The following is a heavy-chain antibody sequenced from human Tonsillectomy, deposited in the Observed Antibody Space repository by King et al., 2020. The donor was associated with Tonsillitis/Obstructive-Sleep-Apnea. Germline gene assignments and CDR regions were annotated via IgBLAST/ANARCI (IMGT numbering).Heavy chain of an antibody. CDR1: GGSISSSNW. J-gene: IGHJ5*02. CDR2: IYHSGST. V-gene: IGHV4-4*02. CDR3: ARILNSNYAMSSLNNWFDP. D-gene: IGHD4-11*01. Sequence: QLQESGPGLVKPSGTLSLTCAVSGGSISSSNWWSWVRQPPGKGLEWIGEIYHSGSTNYNPSLKSRVTISVDKSKNQFSLKLSSVTAADTAVYYCARILNSNYAMSSLNNWFDPWGQGTLVTVSS.